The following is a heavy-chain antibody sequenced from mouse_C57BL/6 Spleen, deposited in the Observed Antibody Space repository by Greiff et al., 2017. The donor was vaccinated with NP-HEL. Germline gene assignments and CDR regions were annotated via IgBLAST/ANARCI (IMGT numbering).Heavy chain of an antibody. J-gene: IGHJ4*01. Sequence: QVQLQQSGPELVKPGASVKISCKASGYAFSSSWMNWVKQRPGKGLEWIGRIYPGDGDTNYNGKFKGKATLTADKSSSTAYMQLSSLTSEDSAVYFCARSEGVHYYAMDYWGQGTSVTVSS. CDR1: GYAFSSSW. V-gene: IGHV1-82*01. CDR2: IYPGDGDT. CDR3: ARSEGVHYYAMDY.